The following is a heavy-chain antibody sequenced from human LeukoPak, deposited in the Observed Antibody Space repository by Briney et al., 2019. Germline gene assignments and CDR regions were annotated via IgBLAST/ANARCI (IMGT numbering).Heavy chain of an antibody. Sequence: SETLSLTCTVSGGSISSGSYYWSWIRQPAGKGLEWIGRIYTSGSTNYNPSLKSRVTISVDTSKNQFSLKLSSVTAADTAVYYCTRDGYCSSTSCLNWFDPWGQGTLVTVSS. CDR2: IYTSGST. CDR3: TRDGYCSSTSCLNWFDP. V-gene: IGHV4-61*02. CDR1: GGSISSGSYY. D-gene: IGHD2-2*03. J-gene: IGHJ5*02.